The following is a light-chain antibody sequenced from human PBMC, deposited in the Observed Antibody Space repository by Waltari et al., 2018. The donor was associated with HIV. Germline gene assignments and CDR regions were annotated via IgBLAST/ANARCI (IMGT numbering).Light chain of an antibody. J-gene: IGKJ4*01. Sequence: AIRMTQSPSSLSASTGDRVTITCRASQSLENYLAWYQQRPGKAPQLLIYTVSTLQSGVPSRCSGSGSGTDFTLTISGLRSEDYATYFCQQYYRYPLTFGGGTKVEIK. CDR1: QSLENY. V-gene: IGKV1-8*01. CDR2: TVS. CDR3: QQYYRYPLT.